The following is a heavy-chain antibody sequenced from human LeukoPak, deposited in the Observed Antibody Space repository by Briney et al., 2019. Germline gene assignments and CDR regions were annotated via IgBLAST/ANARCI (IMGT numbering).Heavy chain of an antibody. Sequence: AGGSLRLSCAASGFTFSSYSMNWVRQAPGKGLEWVSSISSSSSYIYYADSVKGRFTISRDNAKNSLYLQMNSLRAEDTAVYYCARGPSMWDSSSWYEGFDYWGQGTLVTVSS. CDR1: GFTFSSYS. J-gene: IGHJ4*02. D-gene: IGHD6-13*01. CDR3: ARGPSMWDSSSWYEGFDY. V-gene: IGHV3-21*01. CDR2: ISSSSSYI.